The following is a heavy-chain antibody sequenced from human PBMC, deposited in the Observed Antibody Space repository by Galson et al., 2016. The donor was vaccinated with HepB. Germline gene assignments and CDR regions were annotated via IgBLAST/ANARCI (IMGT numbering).Heavy chain of an antibody. D-gene: IGHD5-12*01. Sequence: SETLSLTCDVSGGSISSNYWWGWVRQSPEKGFEWIGEIYETGTANYNPSFTSRATISVDTAKNQFSLKLRSVTAADTAMYYCARHEGVDIVTTITVMGFDPWGQGTLVTVSS. CDR2: IYETGTA. V-gene: IGHV4-4*02. J-gene: IGHJ5*02. CDR1: GGSISSNYW. CDR3: ARHEGVDIVTTITVMGFDP.